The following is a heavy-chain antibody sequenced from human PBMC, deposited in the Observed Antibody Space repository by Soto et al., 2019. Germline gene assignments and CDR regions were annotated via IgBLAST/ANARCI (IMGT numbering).Heavy chain of an antibody. J-gene: IGHJ4*02. Sequence: SGPTLVNPTQTLTLTCTFSGFSLSTSGVGVGWIRQPPGKALEWLALIYWNDDKRYSPSLKSRLTITKDTSKNQVVLTMTNMDPVDTATYYCAHRGYYYDSSGYYFFDYWGQGTPVTVSS. CDR1: GFSLSTSGVG. CDR2: IYWNDDK. V-gene: IGHV2-5*01. CDR3: AHRGYYYDSSGYYFFDY. D-gene: IGHD3-22*01.